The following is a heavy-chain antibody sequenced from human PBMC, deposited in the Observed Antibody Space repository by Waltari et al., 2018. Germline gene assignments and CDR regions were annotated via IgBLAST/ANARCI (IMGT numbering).Heavy chain of an antibody. CDR3: ARRGPQLERSFDY. J-gene: IGHJ4*02. CDR2: IYYSGST. V-gene: IGHV4-59*01. Sequence: QVQLQESGPGLVKPSETLSLTCTVSGGSISSYYWSWIRQPPGKGLEWIGYIYYSGSTNYNPSLKRRVTISVDTSKNQFSLKLSSGTAADTAVYYCARRGPQLERSFDYWGQGTLVTVSS. CDR1: GGSISSYY. D-gene: IGHD1-1*01.